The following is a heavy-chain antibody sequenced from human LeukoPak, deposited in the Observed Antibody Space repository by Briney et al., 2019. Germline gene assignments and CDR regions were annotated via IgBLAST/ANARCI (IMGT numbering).Heavy chain of an antibody. V-gene: IGHV4-38-2*02. CDR3: ARGVNWNEVFFDY. CDR1: GYSISSGYY. CDR2: IYHSGST. J-gene: IGHJ4*02. D-gene: IGHD1-20*01. Sequence: SETLSLTCTVSGYSISSGYYWGWIRQPPGKGLEWIGSIYHSGSTYYNPSLKSRVTISVDTSKNQFSLKLSSVTAADTAVYYCARGVNWNEVFFDYWGQGTLVTVSS.